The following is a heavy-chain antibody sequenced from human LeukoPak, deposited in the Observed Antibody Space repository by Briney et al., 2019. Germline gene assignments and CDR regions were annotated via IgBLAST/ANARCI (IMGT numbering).Heavy chain of an antibody. CDR1: GFTFSSYG. V-gene: IGHV3-30*02. CDR3: AKDPARGLRQYYFDY. J-gene: IGHJ4*02. Sequence: GGSLRLSCAASGFTFSSYGPHWVRQAPGKGLEWVAFIRYDGSNKYYADSVKGRFTISRDNSKNTLYLQMNSLRAEDTAVYYCAKDPARGLRQYYFDYWGQGTLVTVSS. D-gene: IGHD4-17*01. CDR2: IRYDGSNK.